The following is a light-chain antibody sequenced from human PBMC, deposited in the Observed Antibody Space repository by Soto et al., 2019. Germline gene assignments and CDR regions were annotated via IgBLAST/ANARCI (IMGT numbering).Light chain of an antibody. CDR2: AAS. CDR1: QSVSSS. J-gene: IGKJ4*01. Sequence: EIVLTQSQASLSLSPGERDTLSCRASQSVSSSLAWYQQKPGQAPRLLIYAASNRATGIPTRLSGSGSGTDFTLTISSLEPEDFGVYYCQQRSDWPPSLTFGGGTKVDLK. CDR3: QQRSDWPPSLT. V-gene: IGKV3-11*01.